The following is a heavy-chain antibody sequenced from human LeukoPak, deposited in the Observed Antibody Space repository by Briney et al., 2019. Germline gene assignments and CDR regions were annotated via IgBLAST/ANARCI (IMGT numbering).Heavy chain of an antibody. CDR2: IKQDGSEK. CDR1: GFTFSSYW. D-gene: IGHD2-15*01. J-gene: IGHJ4*02. Sequence: TGGSLRLSCAASGFTFSSYWMSWVRQAPGKGLEWVANIKQDGSEKYYVDSVKGRFTISRDNAKNSLYLQMNSLRAEDTAVYYCARVDQATPNFYFDYWGQGTLVTVSS. CDR3: ARVDQATPNFYFDY. V-gene: IGHV3-7*03.